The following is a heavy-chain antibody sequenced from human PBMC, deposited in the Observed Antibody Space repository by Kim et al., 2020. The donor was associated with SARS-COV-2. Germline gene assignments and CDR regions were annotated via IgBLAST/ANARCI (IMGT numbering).Heavy chain of an antibody. D-gene: IGHD6-6*01. CDR3: ASQYSSSANWFDP. Sequence: GESLKISCKGSGYSFTSYWIGWVRQMPGKGLEWMGIIYPGDSDTRYSPSFQGQVTISADKSISTAYLQWSSLKASDTAMYYCASQYSSSANWFDPWGQGTLVTVSP. CDR1: GYSFTSYW. J-gene: IGHJ5*02. CDR2: IYPGDSDT. V-gene: IGHV5-51*01.